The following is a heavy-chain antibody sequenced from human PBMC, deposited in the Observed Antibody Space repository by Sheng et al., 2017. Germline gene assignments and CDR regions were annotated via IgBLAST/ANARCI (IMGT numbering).Heavy chain of an antibody. Sequence: QVQLQQWGAGLLKPSETLSLTCAVYGGSFSGYYWSWIRQPPGKGLERIGEINHSGSTNYNPSLKSRVTISVDTSKNQLLPEAELCDRRGHGLCITVARXPPERWLQSMAFEYLGPRDNGHRLF. D-gene: IGHD5-12*01. CDR1: GGSFSGYY. CDR2: INHSGST. CDR3: ARXPPERWLQSMAFEY. J-gene: IGHJ3*02. V-gene: IGHV4-34*01.